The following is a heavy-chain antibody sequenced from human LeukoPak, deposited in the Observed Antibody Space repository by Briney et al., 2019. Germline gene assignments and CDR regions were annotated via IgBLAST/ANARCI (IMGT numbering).Heavy chain of an antibody. Sequence: ASVKVSCKASGYTFTVYHLHWVRQAPGQGLEWMGWINPNSGGTNNEQKFQGRVTMTRDTSISTAYMELSRLRFDDTAVYYCARGDVDTAMVTPDYWGQGTLVTVSS. J-gene: IGHJ4*02. V-gene: IGHV1-2*02. D-gene: IGHD5-18*01. CDR3: ARGDVDTAMVTPDY. CDR2: INPNSGGT. CDR1: GYTFTVYH.